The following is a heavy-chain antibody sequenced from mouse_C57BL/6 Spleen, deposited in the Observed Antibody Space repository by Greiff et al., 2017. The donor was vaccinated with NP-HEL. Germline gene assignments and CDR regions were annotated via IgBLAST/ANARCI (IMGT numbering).Heavy chain of an antibody. D-gene: IGHD3-3*01. CDR2: IYPGSGNT. J-gene: IGHJ4*01. CDR3: AKGLSYYAMDY. Sequence: QVQLKESGPELVKPGASVKISCKASGYSFTSYYIHWVKQRPGQGLEWIGWIYPGSGNTKYNEKFKGKATLTADTSSSTAYIQLSSLTSEDSAVYYCAKGLSYYAMDYWGQGTSVTVAS. V-gene: IGHV1-66*01. CDR1: GYSFTSYY.